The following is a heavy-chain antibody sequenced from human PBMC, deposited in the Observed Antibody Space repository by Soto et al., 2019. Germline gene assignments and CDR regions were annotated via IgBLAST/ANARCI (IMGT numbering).Heavy chain of an antibody. CDR3: ARGHYYYMAV. J-gene: IGHJ6*03. V-gene: IGHV4-31*03. CDR2: IYNSGST. Sequence: SETLSLTCTVSGGSISSGAYYWSWIRQHPGKGLEWIGYIYNSGSTYYNPSLKSRVTISVDTSKNQFSLKLSSVTAADTAVYYCARGHYYYMAVWGTGTTVTVSS. CDR1: GGSISSGAYY.